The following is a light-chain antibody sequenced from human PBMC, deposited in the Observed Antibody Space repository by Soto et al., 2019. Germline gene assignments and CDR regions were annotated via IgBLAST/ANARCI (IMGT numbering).Light chain of an antibody. CDR2: GIS. J-gene: IGKJ1*01. CDR1: QSGSSN. V-gene: IGKV3D-15*01. Sequence: EIVMTQSPAAVSVARGDRTTLSCRASQSGSSNLAWYQQKPGQAPRLLMYGISRRATGIPDRFSGSGSGTDFTLTITSLEPEDFAVYYCQQYGTASPRRFGQGTKVDIK. CDR3: QQYGTASPRR.